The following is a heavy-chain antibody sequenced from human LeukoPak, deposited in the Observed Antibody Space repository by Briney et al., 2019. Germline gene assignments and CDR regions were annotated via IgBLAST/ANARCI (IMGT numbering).Heavy chain of an antibody. CDR3: ATPSSSESSSWFDY. J-gene: IGHJ4*02. CDR1: GGSISSYY. V-gene: IGHV4-59*01. CDR2: IYYSGST. D-gene: IGHD6-13*01. Sequence: SETLSLTCTVSGGSISSYYWSWIRQPPGKGLEWIGYIYYSGSTNYNPSLKSRVTISVDTSKNQFSLKLSSVTAADTAVYYCATPSSSESSSWFDYWGQGTLVTVSS.